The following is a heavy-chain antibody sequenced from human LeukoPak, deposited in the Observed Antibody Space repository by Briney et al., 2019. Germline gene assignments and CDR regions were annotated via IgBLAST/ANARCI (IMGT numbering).Heavy chain of an antibody. CDR1: GYTFTSYG. J-gene: IGHJ6*03. D-gene: IGHD1-20*01. CDR3: ARDHITGPPYYYMDV. Sequence: EASVKVSCKASGYTFTSYGISWVRQAPGQGLEWMGWISAYNGNTNYAQKFQGRATITTDESTSTAYMELSSLRSEDTAVYYCARDHITGPPYYYMDVWGKGTTVTVSS. CDR2: ISAYNGNT. V-gene: IGHV1-18*01.